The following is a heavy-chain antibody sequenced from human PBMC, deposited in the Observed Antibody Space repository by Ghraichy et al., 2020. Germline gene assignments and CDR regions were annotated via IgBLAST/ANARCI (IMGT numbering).Heavy chain of an antibody. CDR1: GGSISNTIYY. CDR2: IYYSGST. CDR3: ARVNTGITGATVFDY. Sequence: SETLSLTCTVSGGSISNTIYYWGWIRQPPGKGLEWIGTIYYSGSTHYNPSLKSRVTISVDTSKNQFSLRLSSVTAADTAVYYCARVNTGITGATVFDYWGQGTLVTVSS. V-gene: IGHV4-39*01. D-gene: IGHD1-20*01. J-gene: IGHJ4*02.